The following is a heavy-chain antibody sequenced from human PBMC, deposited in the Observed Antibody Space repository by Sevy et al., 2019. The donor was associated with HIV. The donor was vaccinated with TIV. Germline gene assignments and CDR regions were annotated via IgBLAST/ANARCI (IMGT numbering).Heavy chain of an antibody. V-gene: IGHV1-18*01. Sequence: ASVKVSCKASGYTFTSYGISWVRQAPGQGLEWMGWISAYNGNTNYAQKLQGRVTMTTDPSTSTAYMEWRSLRSDDTAGYYCARNGMVRGVIILYYFDYWGQGTLVTVSS. CDR3: ARNGMVRGVIILYYFDY. CDR1: GYTFTSYG. J-gene: IGHJ4*02. CDR2: ISAYNGNT. D-gene: IGHD3-10*01.